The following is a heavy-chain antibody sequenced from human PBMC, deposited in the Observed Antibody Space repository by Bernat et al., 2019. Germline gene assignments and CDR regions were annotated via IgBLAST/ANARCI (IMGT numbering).Heavy chain of an antibody. Sequence: QVQLVESGGGVVQPGRSLRLSCAASGFTFSSYGMHWVRQAPGKGLEWVAVISYDGSNKYYADSVKGRFTISRDNSKNTLYLQMNSLRAEDTAVYYCAKDLPYYYGSGSSHPHYWGQGTLVPVSS. CDR1: GFTFSSYG. J-gene: IGHJ4*02. V-gene: IGHV3-30*18. CDR2: ISYDGSNK. D-gene: IGHD3-10*01. CDR3: AKDLPYYYGSGSSHPHY.